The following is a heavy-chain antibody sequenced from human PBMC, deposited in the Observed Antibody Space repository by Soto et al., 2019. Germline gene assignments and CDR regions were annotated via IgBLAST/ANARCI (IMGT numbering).Heavy chain of an antibody. D-gene: IGHD2-21*01. CDR3: VQSRCGGDCLQSYSSHSYYGLDV. J-gene: IGHJ6*02. CDR2: IYWDDDK. Sequence: QITLKESGPTLVKPTQTLTLTCTFSGFSLSTTGVGVGWIRQPPGKALEWLALIYWDDDKRYNPSLKSRLTITKDTSKNQVVLTTTHMDPVDTATYYCVQSRCGGDCLQSYSSHSYYGLDVWGQGTTVTVSS. V-gene: IGHV2-5*02. CDR1: GFSLSTTGVG.